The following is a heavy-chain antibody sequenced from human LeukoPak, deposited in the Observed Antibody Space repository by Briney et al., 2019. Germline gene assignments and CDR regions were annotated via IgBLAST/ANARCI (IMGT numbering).Heavy chain of an antibody. Sequence: SETLSLTCTASGGSINYYYWNWIRQPPGKGLEWIGHIYYSGSTNYNSSLKSRVTISVDTSRYQFSLKLSSLTAADTAVYYCARGKAAAASTLPFDPWGQGTLVTVSS. CDR2: IYYSGST. J-gene: IGHJ5*02. V-gene: IGHV4-59*01. CDR1: GGSINYYY. D-gene: IGHD6-13*01. CDR3: ARGKAAAASTLPFDP.